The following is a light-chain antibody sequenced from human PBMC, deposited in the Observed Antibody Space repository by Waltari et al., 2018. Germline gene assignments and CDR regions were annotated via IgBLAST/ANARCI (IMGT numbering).Light chain of an antibody. CDR3: ATWDDSLNGL. Sequence: QSVLTQPPSVSGTPGQRVSFSCSGSSSNIGSKSVNWYQQVPGTAPKLLIYSNNPRPSGVPARFSGSKSGTSASLAISGLQSEDEADYYCATWDDSLNGLFGGGTRLTVL. CDR2: SNN. CDR1: SSNIGSKS. V-gene: IGLV1-44*01. J-gene: IGLJ2*01.